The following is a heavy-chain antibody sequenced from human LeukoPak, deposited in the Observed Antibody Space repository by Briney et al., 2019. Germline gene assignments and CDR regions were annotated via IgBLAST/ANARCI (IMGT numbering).Heavy chain of an antibody. CDR2: INHSGST. Sequence: SETLSLTCAVYGGSFSGYYWSWIRQPPGKGLEWIGEINHSGSTNYNPSLKSRITISVDTSKNQFSLKLSSVTAADTAVYYWARGRESSSWYIGTDNWFDPWGQGTLVTVSS. CDR3: ARGRESSSWYIGTDNWFDP. J-gene: IGHJ5*02. V-gene: IGHV4-34*01. D-gene: IGHD6-13*01. CDR1: GGSFSGYY.